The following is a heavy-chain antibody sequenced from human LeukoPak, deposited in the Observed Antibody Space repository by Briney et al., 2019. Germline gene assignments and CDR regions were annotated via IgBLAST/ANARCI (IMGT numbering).Heavy chain of an antibody. J-gene: IGHJ4*02. CDR1: GGSISSSSYY. Sequence: SETLSLTCTVSGGSISSSSYYWGWIRQPPGKGLEWIGSIYYSGSTYYNPSLKSRVTISVDTSKNQFSLKLSSVTAADTAVYYCANFIYGSGSPVDYWGQGILVTVSS. CDR3: ANFIYGSGSPVDY. CDR2: IYYSGST. D-gene: IGHD3-10*01. V-gene: IGHV4-39*01.